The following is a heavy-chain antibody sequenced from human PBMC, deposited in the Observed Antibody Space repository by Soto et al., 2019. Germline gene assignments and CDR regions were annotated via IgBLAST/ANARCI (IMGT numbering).Heavy chain of an antibody. CDR1: GGSFSGYY. CDR2: INHSGST. CDR3: ARGRRDGYNYFDY. Sequence: QVQLQPWGAGLLKPSETLSLTCAVYGGSFSGYYWSWIRQPPGKGLEWIGEINHSGSTNYNPSLKSRVTISVDTSKNQFSLKLSSVTAADTAVYYCARGRRDGYNYFDYWGQGTLVTVSS. D-gene: IGHD5-12*01. V-gene: IGHV4-34*01. J-gene: IGHJ4*02.